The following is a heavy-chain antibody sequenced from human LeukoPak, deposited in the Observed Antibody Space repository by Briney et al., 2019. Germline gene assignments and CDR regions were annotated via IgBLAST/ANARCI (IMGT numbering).Heavy chain of an antibody. J-gene: IGHJ4*02. CDR1: GFTFSSYA. Sequence: PGGSLRLSCAASGFTFSSYAMSWVRQAPGKGLEWVANIKQDGSEKYYVDSVKGRFTISRDNAKNSLYLQMNSLRAEDTAVYYCAREFGGSGSYYPPFDYWGQGTLVTVSS. CDR3: AREFGGSGSYYPPFDY. V-gene: IGHV3-7*01. CDR2: IKQDGSEK. D-gene: IGHD3-10*01.